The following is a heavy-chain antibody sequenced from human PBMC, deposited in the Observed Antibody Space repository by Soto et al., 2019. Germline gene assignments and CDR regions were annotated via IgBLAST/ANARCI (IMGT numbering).Heavy chain of an antibody. CDR1: GYTLTELS. V-gene: IGHV1-24*01. Sequence: GASVKVSCKVSGYTLTELSMHWVRQAPGKGLEWMGGFDPEDGETIYAQKFQGRVTMTEDTSTDTAYMELSSLRSEDTAVYYCATDKATRDFWSGYRPSHWFDPWGQGTLVTVSS. CDR3: ATDKATRDFWSGYRPSHWFDP. J-gene: IGHJ5*02. D-gene: IGHD3-3*01. CDR2: FDPEDGET.